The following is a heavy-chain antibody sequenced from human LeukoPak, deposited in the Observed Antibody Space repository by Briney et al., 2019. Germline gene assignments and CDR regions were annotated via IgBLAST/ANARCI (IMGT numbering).Heavy chain of an antibody. CDR3: ARETTSLFDS. D-gene: IGHD2/OR15-2a*01. CDR1: GDSVSSNGAA. V-gene: IGHV6-1*01. CDR2: TYYRSKWYN. J-gene: IGHJ4*02. Sequence: SQTLSLTCAISGDSVSSNGAAWNWIRQSPSGGLEWLGRTYYRSKWYNDYAVSVKSRITINPDRSKNQVSLQMSSVTPEDTAVYYCARETTSLFDSWGQGTLVTVSS.